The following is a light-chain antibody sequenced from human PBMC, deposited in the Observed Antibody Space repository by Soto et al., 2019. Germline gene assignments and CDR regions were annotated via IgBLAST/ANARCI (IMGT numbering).Light chain of an antibody. CDR3: RQGIQLPNT. J-gene: IGKJ5*01. CDR2: GVS. Sequence: DIVMTQTPLSLSVTPGQPASISCKSSQGLLHSDGKTYLYWFLQKPGQPPQLLMYGVSNRFSGVPDRFSGGGSGTDYTLKISRVEADDVGVYYCRQGIQLPNTFGQGTRLEIE. CDR1: QGLLHSDGKTY. V-gene: IGKV2D-29*01.